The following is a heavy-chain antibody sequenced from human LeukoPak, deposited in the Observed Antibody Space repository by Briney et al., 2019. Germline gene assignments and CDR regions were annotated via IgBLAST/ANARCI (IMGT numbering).Heavy chain of an antibody. V-gene: IGHV1-18*01. D-gene: IGHD2-2*01. J-gene: IGHJ5*02. CDR1: GYTFTSYG. CDR3: ARVGFDCSSTSCHRGRWFDP. CDR2: ISAYNGNT. Sequence: GASVKVSCKASGYTFTSYGISWVRQAPGRGLEWMGWISAYNGNTNYAQKLQRGVTMTTDTSTSTAYMELRSLRSDDTAVYYCARVGFDCSSTSCHRGRWFDPWGQGTLVTVSS.